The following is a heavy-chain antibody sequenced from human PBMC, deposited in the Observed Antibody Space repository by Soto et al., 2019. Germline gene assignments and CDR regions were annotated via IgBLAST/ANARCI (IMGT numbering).Heavy chain of an antibody. J-gene: IGHJ4*02. CDR3: AKFSSGYGYYFDY. D-gene: IGHD3-22*01. CDR1: GGSVSSGSYY. CDR2: IYYSGST. V-gene: IGHV4-61*01. Sequence: QVQLQESGPGLVKPSETLSLTCTVSGGSVSSGSYYWSWIRQPPGKGLEWIGYIYYSGSTNYNPSLKSRVTLSVDTSKHPFSLKLSSVTAADTAVYYGAKFSSGYGYYFDYWGQGTLVTVSS.